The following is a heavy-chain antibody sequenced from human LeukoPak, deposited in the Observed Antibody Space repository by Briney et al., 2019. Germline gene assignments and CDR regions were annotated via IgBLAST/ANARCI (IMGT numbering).Heavy chain of an antibody. CDR2: IKSKTDGGTA. D-gene: IGHD3-22*01. V-gene: IGHV3-15*01. CDR1: GFTFSNAW. Sequence: GGSLRLSCAASGFTFSNAWMSWVRQAPGKGLEWVGRIKSKTDGGTADYAAPVKGRFTISRDDSKNTLYLQMNSLKTVDTAVYYCTTGPVKYYYDSSGYAPLDYWGQGTLVTVSS. J-gene: IGHJ4*02. CDR3: TTGPVKYYYDSSGYAPLDY.